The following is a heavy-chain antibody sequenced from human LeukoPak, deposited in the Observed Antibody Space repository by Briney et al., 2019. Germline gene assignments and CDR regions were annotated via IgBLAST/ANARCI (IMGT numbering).Heavy chain of an antibody. J-gene: IGHJ6*03. CDR2: IKQDGSEK. V-gene: IGHV3-7*01. D-gene: IGHD3-10*01. CDR1: GFTFSSYW. CDR3: ASFSASYYYYYMDV. Sequence: GGSLRLSCAASGFTFSSYWMSWVRQAPGKGLEWVANIKQDGSEKYYVDSVKGRFTISRDNAKNSLYLQMNSLRAEDTAVYYCASFSASYYYYYMDVWGKGTTVTVSS.